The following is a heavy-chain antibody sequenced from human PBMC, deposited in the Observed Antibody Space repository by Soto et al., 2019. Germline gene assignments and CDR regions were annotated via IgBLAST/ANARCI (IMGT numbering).Heavy chain of an antibody. V-gene: IGHV4-59*01. J-gene: IGHJ4*02. CDR1: GDSISSYY. CDR3: ALRSMAVVPEY. CDR2: LYYGRSA. Sequence: QVQLQESGPGLVKPSETLSLTCAVSGDSISSYYCMWIRQTPGKGLESIGYLYYGRSANYNPSLKSRGTLSVDTSTNQCSLTLSSMTAADTAVYYCALRSMAVVPEYWGQGTLVTVSS. D-gene: IGHD3-22*01.